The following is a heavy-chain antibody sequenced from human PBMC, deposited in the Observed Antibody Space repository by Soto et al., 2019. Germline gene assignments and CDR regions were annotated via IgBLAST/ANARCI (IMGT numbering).Heavy chain of an antibody. J-gene: IGHJ4*02. CDR1: GFTFSSYG. CDR2: IWYDGSNK. Sequence: QVQLVESGGGVVQPGRSLRLSCAAFGFTFSSYGMHWVRQAPGKGLEWVAVIWYDGSNKYYADSVKGRFTISRDNSKNTLYLQMNSLRAEDTAVYYCARDPSEGEMATILDYWGQGTLVTVSS. CDR3: ARDPSEGEMATILDY. V-gene: IGHV3-33*01. D-gene: IGHD5-12*01.